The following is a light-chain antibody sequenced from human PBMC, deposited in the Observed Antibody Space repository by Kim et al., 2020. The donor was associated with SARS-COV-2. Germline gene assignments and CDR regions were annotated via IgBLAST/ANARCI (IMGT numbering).Light chain of an antibody. CDR3: QQYENSPWT. CDR1: QTVNSMY. CDR2: GVS. Sequence: IVLTQSPGTLSLSPGERATLSCRASQTVNSMYLAWYQQKPGQAPRLLIYGVSNRATGIPDRFSGRGSGTDFTLTISRLEPEDCAVYYCQQYENSPWTFGQGTKVDIK. V-gene: IGKV3-20*01. J-gene: IGKJ1*01.